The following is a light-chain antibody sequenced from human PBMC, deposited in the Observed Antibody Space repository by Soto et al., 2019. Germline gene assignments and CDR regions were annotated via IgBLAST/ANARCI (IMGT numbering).Light chain of an antibody. Sequence: EIVMTQSPATLSVSPGERATLSCMASQSVGSDLAWYQQRPGQAPRRLIYGASTRATGIPARFSGSGSGTEFTLTISSLQSEDFAVYYCQQYNNWPPWTFGQGTKVEIK. CDR3: QQYNNWPPWT. J-gene: IGKJ1*01. CDR1: QSVGSD. V-gene: IGKV3-15*01. CDR2: GAS.